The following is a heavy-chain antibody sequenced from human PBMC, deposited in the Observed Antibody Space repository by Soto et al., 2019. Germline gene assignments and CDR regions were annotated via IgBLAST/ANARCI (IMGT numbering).Heavy chain of an antibody. D-gene: IGHD6-6*01. CDR3: AIAYSSSSRSDY. CDR1: GYTFNSYG. CDR2: ISAYNGNT. V-gene: IGHV1-18*01. Sequence: ASVKVSCKASGYTFNSYGISWVRQAPGQGLEWMGWISAYNGNTNYAQKLQGRVTMATDTSTSTAYMELRSLRSDDTAVYYCAIAYSSSSRSDYWGQGTLVTVSS. J-gene: IGHJ4*02.